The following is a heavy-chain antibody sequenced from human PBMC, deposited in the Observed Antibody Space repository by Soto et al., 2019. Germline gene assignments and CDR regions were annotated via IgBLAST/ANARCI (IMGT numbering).Heavy chain of an antibody. CDR2: IWYDGSNK. V-gene: IGHV3-33*01. J-gene: IGHJ3*02. Sequence: GGSLRLSCAASGFTFSSYGMHWVRQAPGKGLEWVAVIWYDGSNKYYADSVKGRFTISRDNSKNTLYLQMNSLRAEDTAVYYCARGRDGDAFDIWGQGTMVTVSS. CDR1: GFTFSSYG. CDR3: ARGRDGDAFDI.